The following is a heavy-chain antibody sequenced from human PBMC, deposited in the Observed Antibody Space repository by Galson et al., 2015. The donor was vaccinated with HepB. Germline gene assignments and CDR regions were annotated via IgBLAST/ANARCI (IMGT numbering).Heavy chain of an antibody. J-gene: IGHJ4*01. CDR1: GGSVTSTAYY. CDR2: IHYSGST. V-gene: IGHV4-61*08. D-gene: IGHD1-14*01. Sequence: ETLSLTCSVSGGSVTSTAYYWTWIRQPPGKGLEWIGYIHYSGSTNYNPSLKSRVTISVDTSKNQFSLKLSSVTSADTAVYYCATGPEWGQGTLVTVSA. CDR3: ATGPE.